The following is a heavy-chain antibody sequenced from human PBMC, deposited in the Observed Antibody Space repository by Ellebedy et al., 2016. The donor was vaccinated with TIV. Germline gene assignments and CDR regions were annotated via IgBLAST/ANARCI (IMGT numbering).Heavy chain of an antibody. CDR3: GRRGKNWSIDY. D-gene: IGHD1-1*01. CDR2: IWPGDSDT. Sequence: GESLKISCKVSGYRFSNYWIVWVRQMPGKGLEWMGTIWPGDSDTRYSPSFDGQVIISVDKSINTADLQVSSLKDSDSAMYYCGRRGKNWSIDYWGQGTLVTVSS. J-gene: IGHJ4*02. CDR1: GYRFSNYW. V-gene: IGHV5-51*01.